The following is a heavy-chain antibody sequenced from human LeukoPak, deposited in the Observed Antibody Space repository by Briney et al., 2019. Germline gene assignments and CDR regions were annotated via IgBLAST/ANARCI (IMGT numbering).Heavy chain of an antibody. V-gene: IGHV3-23*01. Sequence: GGSLRLSCAASGFTFSSYAMSWVRQAPGKGLEWVSAISGSGGSTYYADSVKGRFTISRDNSKNSLYLQMNSLRAEDTAVYYCARDPAYCGGDCYPFDYWGQGTLVTVSS. CDR3: ARDPAYCGGDCYPFDY. D-gene: IGHD2-21*01. CDR1: GFTFSSYA. J-gene: IGHJ4*02. CDR2: ISGSGGST.